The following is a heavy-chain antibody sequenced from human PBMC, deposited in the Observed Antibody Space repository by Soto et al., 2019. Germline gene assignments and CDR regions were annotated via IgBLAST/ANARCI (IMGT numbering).Heavy chain of an antibody. J-gene: IGHJ3*02. CDR3: ARDQTYYYDSSASDAFDI. CDR1: GGTFSSYA. D-gene: IGHD3-22*01. CDR2: IIPIFGTA. Sequence: SVKVSCKASGGTFSSYAISWVRQAPGQGLEWMGGIIPIFGTANYAQKFQGRVTITADESTSTAYMELSSLRSEDTAVYYCARDQTYYYDSSASDAFDIWGQGTMVTVSS. V-gene: IGHV1-69*13.